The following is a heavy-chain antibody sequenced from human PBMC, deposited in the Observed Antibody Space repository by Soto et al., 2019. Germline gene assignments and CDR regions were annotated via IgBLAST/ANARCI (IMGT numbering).Heavy chain of an antibody. CDR3: AVTTSDQWYYVGV. CDR1: ADSVSSNSAA. CDR2: TYYVSCRWYN. V-gene: IGHV6-1*01. D-gene: IGHD4-4*01. Sequence: PSQTISLTCAISADSVSSNSAAWNWSRQSPSVGLEWLGGTYYVSCRWYNDYAVSVKSLLTVYPDTSNVQFSLHLISVALEDPAVYCCAVTTSDQWYYVGVWDNGTTVTVSS. J-gene: IGHJ6*03.